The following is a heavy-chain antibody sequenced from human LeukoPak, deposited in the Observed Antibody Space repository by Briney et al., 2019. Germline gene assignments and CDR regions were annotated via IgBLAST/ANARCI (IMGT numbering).Heavy chain of an antibody. CDR2: IYYSGST. J-gene: IGHJ4*02. Sequence: PSETLSLTCTVSGGSISSYYWSWIRQPPGKGLEWIGYIYYSGSTNYNPSLKSRVTISVDTSKNQFSLKLSSVTAADTAVYYCASTLMVRGVIITGAFDYWGQGTLVTVSS. V-gene: IGHV4-59*01. CDR3: ASTLMVRGVIITGAFDY. CDR1: GGSISSYY. D-gene: IGHD3-10*01.